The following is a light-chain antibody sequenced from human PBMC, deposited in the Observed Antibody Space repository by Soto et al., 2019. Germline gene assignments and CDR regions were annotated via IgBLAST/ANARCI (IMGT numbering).Light chain of an antibody. CDR2: AAS. V-gene: IGKV1-39*01. J-gene: IGKJ1*01. Sequence: DLPMTQSPSSLSASVGDRVTITCRASQSISNYLNWYQQKPGKAPKLLIHAASSLQSGVPSRFSGSGSGTDFTLTISSLQPEDFATYYCQQSYSSPRTFGQGTKVEIK. CDR1: QSISNY. CDR3: QQSYSSPRT.